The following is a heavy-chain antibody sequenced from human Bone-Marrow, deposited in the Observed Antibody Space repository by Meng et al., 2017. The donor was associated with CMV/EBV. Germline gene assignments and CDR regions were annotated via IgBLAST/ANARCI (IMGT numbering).Heavy chain of an antibody. CDR3: AHRPKRGGENNWFDP. Sequence: SGPTLVKPTQTLTLTCTFSGLSLSTSGVGVGWIRQPPGKALEWLALIYWNDDKRYSPSLKSRLTITKDTSKNQVVLTMTNMDPVDTATYYCAHRPKRGGENNWFDPWGQGTRVTVSS. V-gene: IGHV2-5*01. CDR2: IYWNDDK. D-gene: IGHD7-27*01. CDR1: GLSLSTSGVG. J-gene: IGHJ5*02.